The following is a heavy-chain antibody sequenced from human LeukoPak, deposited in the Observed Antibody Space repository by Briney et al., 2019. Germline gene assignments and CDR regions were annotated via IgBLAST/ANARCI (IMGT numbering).Heavy chain of an antibody. Sequence: PSETLSLTCTVSGGSISNNYWSWIRQPPGKGLEWIAFIHDTGRIRYNPSLQSRVTISRDTSKSHFSLKLSSPRAADTAVYYCARLLDYDDSGDPDTFDIWGQGTMVTVS. CDR2: IHDTGRI. CDR1: GGSISNNY. J-gene: IGHJ3*02. CDR3: ARLLDYDDSGDPDTFDI. V-gene: IGHV4-59*01. D-gene: IGHD3-22*01.